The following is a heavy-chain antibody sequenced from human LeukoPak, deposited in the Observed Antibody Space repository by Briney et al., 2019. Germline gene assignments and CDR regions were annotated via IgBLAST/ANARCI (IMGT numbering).Heavy chain of an antibody. D-gene: IGHD2-21*02. CDR3: AAGGYCDGDCYPGSIKNDAFDI. CDR1: KFTFSDYA. V-gene: IGHV3-30-3*01. J-gene: IGHJ3*02. CDR2: ISYDGSNK. Sequence: PGGSLRLSCAGSKFTFSDYAMHWVRQAPGKGLEWVAVISYDGSNKYYADSVKGRFTISRDNSKNTLYLQMNSLRAEDTAVYYCAAGGYCDGDCYPGSIKNDAFDIWGQGTMVTVSS.